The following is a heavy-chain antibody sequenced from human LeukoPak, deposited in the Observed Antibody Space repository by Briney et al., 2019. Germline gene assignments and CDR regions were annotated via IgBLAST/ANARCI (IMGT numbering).Heavy chain of an antibody. CDR2: IYYSGST. V-gene: IGHV4-39*01. D-gene: IGHD2-2*01. CDR1: GGSISNSSYY. Sequence: SETLSLTCTVSGGSISNSSYYWGWIRQPPGKGLEWIGSIYYSGSTYYNPSLKSRVTISVDTSKNQFSLKLSSVTAADKAVYYCARRAEYCSSTSCYDFDYWGQGTLVTVSS. J-gene: IGHJ4*02. CDR3: ARRAEYCSSTSCYDFDY.